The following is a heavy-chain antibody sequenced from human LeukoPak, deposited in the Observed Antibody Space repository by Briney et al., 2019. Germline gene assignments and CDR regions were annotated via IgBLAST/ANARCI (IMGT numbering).Heavy chain of an antibody. CDR2: IGGRGGST. V-gene: IGHV3-23*01. J-gene: IGHJ5*02. Sequence: GGSLRLSCAASGFRFSDFTMTWVRQAPGKGPEWVSAIGGRGGSTYYADSVGGRFTISRDNSKDMVYLQMNSLKVEDTATYYCGKEGGAWGQGTRSPSPQ. CDR1: GFRFSDFT. CDR3: GKEGGA. D-gene: IGHD3-16*01.